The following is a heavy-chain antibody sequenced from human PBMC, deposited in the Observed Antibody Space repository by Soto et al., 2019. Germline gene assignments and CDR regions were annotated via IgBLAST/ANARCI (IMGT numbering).Heavy chain of an antibody. CDR2: MNPNSGNT. CDR1: GYTFTSYD. Sequence: GASVKVSCKASGYTFTSYDINWVRQATGQGLEWMGWMNPNSGNTGYAQKFQGRVTMTRDTSMSTAYMELSSLRSEDTAVYYCARVRGYSYGYVDYWGLGTLVTVSS. V-gene: IGHV1-8*01. J-gene: IGHJ4*02. CDR3: ARVRGYSYGYVDY. D-gene: IGHD5-18*01.